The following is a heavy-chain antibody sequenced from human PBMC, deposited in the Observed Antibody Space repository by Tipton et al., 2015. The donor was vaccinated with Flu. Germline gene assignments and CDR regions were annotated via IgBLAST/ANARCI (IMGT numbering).Heavy chain of an antibody. D-gene: IGHD6-19*01. CDR1: GDSISTTIYY. Sequence: TLSLTCTVSGDSISTTIYYWGWIRQPPGKGLEWIGSIYHSGSTFYHPSLKSRVTISVDTSKNQFSLKLSSVTAADTAVYYCARDGGVGSGWSYSGGNYYYGMDVWGQGTTVIVSS. CDR3: ARDGGVGSGWSYSGGNYYYGMDV. V-gene: IGHV4-39*07. J-gene: IGHJ6*02. CDR2: IYHSGST.